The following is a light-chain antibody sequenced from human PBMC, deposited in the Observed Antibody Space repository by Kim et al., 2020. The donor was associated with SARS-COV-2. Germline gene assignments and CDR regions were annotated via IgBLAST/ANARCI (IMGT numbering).Light chain of an antibody. CDR3: QQYSGSPRT. V-gene: IGKV3-20*01. J-gene: IGKJ1*01. CDR1: QSIYSNS. CDR2: DVS. Sequence: EIVLTQSPGTLSLSPGERATLSCRASQSIYSNSLAWYQQKPGQAPRLLMNDVSNRATGIPDRFSGSGSGTDFTLTISRLEPEDFAVYHCQQYSGSPRTFGQGTKVDIK.